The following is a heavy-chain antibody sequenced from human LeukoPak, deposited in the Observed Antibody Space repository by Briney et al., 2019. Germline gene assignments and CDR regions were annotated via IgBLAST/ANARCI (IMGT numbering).Heavy chain of an antibody. Sequence: ASVKVSCKVSGYTLTELSMHWVRQAPGKGLEWMGGFDPEDGETIYAQKFQGRVTMTEDTSTDTAYMELSSLRSEDTAVYYCARLGSTSFRDAFDIWGQGTMVTVSS. CDR1: GYTLTELS. V-gene: IGHV1-24*01. D-gene: IGHD2-2*01. CDR2: FDPEDGET. CDR3: ARLGSTSFRDAFDI. J-gene: IGHJ3*02.